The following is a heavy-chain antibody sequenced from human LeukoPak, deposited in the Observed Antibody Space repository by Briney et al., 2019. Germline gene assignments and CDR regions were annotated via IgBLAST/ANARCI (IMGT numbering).Heavy chain of an antibody. CDR2: INTPGGST. CDR1: GFTFSSYA. D-gene: IGHD3-22*01. J-gene: IGHJ4*02. V-gene: IGHV3-23*01. CDR3: ARDKSSGYYYLDY. Sequence: GGSLRLSCAASGFTFSSYAMSWVRQAPGKGLEWVSAINTPGGSTYYADSVKGRFTISRDNSKNTLYLQMNSLRAEDTALYYCARDKSSGYYYLDYWGQGTLVTVSS.